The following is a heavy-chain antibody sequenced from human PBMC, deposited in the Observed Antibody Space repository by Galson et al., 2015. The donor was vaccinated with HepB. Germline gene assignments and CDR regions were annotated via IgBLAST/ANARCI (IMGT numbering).Heavy chain of an antibody. CDR3: TRDTRVPNH. Sequence: SLRLSCAASGFTFPDHYMSWFRQAPGKGLECLSYISSTSSDTNYADSVKGRFTISRDNAKKPLYLQMNDLRVEDTAVYYCTRDTRVPNHWGQGTLVTVSS. CDR1: GFTFPDHY. J-gene: IGHJ4*02. CDR2: ISSTSSDT. D-gene: IGHD2-15*01. V-gene: IGHV3-11*06.